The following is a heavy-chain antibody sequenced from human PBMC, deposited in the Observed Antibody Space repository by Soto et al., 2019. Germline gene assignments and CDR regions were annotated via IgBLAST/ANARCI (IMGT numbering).Heavy chain of an antibody. CDR3: ASGGVVVVAAPWGY. J-gene: IGHJ4*02. D-gene: IGHD2-15*01. V-gene: IGHV3-7*01. CDR1: GFTFSSYW. CDR2: IKQDGSEK. Sequence: EVQLVESGGGLVQPGGSLRLSCAASGFTFSSYWMSWVRQAPGKGLEWVANIKQDGSEKYYVDSVKGRFTISRDNAKNSLYLQMNSLRAEDTAVYYCASGGVVVVAAPWGYWGQGTLVTVSS.